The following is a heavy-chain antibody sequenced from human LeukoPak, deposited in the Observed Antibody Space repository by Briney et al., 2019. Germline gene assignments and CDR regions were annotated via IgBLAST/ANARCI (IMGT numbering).Heavy chain of an antibody. CDR2: ISGSSSAT. J-gene: IGHJ4*02. V-gene: IGHV3-48*02. CDR1: GFSFSSYN. CDR3: AREYSGIDH. Sequence: GGSLRLSCAASGFSFSSYNTNWVRQAPGKGLEWVSYISGSSSATDYADSVKGRFTISRDNAKNSLYLQMDSLRDEDTAVYYCAREYSGIDHWGQGTLVTVSS. D-gene: IGHD2-21*01.